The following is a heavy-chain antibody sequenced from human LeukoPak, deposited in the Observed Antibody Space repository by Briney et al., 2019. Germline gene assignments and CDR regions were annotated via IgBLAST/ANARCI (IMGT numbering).Heavy chain of an antibody. V-gene: IGHV3-23*01. J-gene: IGHJ4*02. Sequence: GRSLRLSCAASGFPFSIYTMNWVRQAPGKGLECVSAISGGGGDRFYADSVKGRFTISRDNSKNTLDLQMSSLRVEDTAVYYCGKAEAGTYYFDYWGQGTLVTVSS. D-gene: IGHD6-19*01. CDR2: ISGGGGDR. CDR3: GKAEAGTYYFDY. CDR1: GFPFSIYT.